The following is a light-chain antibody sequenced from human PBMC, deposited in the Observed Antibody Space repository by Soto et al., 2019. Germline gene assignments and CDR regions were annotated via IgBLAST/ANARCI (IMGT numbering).Light chain of an antibody. V-gene: IGLV2-23*02. CDR3: CSYGSGNLYV. CDR1: SSDVGSYNF. Sequence: QSALTQPASVSGSPGQSITISCTGTSSDVGSYNFLSWYQQHPGKAPKLMIYEVSKRPSGVSNRFSGSKSGNTASLTISGLQAEDEADYHCCSYGSGNLYVFGTGTKLIVL. J-gene: IGLJ1*01. CDR2: EVS.